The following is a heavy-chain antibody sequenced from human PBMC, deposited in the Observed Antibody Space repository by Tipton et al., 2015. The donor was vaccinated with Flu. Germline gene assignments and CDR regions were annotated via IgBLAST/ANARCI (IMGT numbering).Heavy chain of an antibody. D-gene: IGHD5-12*01. Sequence: SLRLSCAASGFSFTSTGMHWVRQAPDKGLEWVAIIWYDGNSKYYADSVKGRFTISRDNSKNTLYLEMNSLRAEDTAVYYCARATFFDVDLEFYYSDYWGRGTLVTVSS. J-gene: IGHJ4*02. V-gene: IGHV3-33*01. CDR2: IWYDGNSK. CDR3: ARATFFDVDLEFYYSDY. CDR1: GFSFTSTG.